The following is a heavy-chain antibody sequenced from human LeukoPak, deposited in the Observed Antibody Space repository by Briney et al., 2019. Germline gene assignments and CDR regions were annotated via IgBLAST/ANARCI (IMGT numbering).Heavy chain of an antibody. CDR3: ARTEPAPSYYFDY. Sequence: SETLSLTCTVSGGSISSGGYYWSWIRQPPGKGLEWIGYIYHSGSTYYNPSLKSRVTISVDTSKNQFSLKLSSVTAADTAVYYCARTEPAPSYYFDYWGQGTLVTVSS. J-gene: IGHJ4*02. V-gene: IGHV4-30-2*05. CDR2: IYHSGST. D-gene: IGHD1-14*01. CDR1: GGSISSGGYY.